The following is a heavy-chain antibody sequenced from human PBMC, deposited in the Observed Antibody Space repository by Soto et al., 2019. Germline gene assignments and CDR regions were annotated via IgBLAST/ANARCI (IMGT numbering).Heavy chain of an antibody. V-gene: IGHV3-49*04. Sequence: EVQLVESGGDLVQPGRSLRLSCTASGFTFGGFSFADYAVSWVRQAPGKGLAWIGFMRSKGYGGTTEYAASVKGRFIISRDDSKTIAYLQMNSLKLEDTAVYYCIGPCGGGSCFRQSPYWCQGTLVTVSS. CDR2: MRSKGYGGTT. CDR3: IGPCGGGSCFRQSPY. D-gene: IGHD2-15*01. J-gene: IGHJ4*02. CDR1: GFTFGGFSFADYA.